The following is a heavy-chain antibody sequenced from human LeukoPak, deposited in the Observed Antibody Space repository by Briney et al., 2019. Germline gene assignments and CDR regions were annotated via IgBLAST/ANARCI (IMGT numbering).Heavy chain of an antibody. V-gene: IGHV3-7*01. CDR1: GLTFSSLW. J-gene: IGHJ4*02. Sequence: GGSLRLSCAASGLTFSSLWMSWVRQAPGKGLEWVANRKQDGSEKYYVDSVKGRFTISRDNAKNSLYLQMNSLRAEDTAVYYCARDPAYYYDSSGYLDYWGQGTLVTVSS. CDR2: RKQDGSEK. D-gene: IGHD3-22*01. CDR3: ARDPAYYYDSSGYLDY.